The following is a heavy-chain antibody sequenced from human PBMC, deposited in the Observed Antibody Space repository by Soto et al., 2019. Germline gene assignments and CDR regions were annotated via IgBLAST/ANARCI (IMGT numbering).Heavy chain of an antibody. CDR3: ARSIVVVPAAITRQSAYAFDI. CDR2: IIPIFGTA. D-gene: IGHD2-2*01. Sequence: GASVKVSCKASGGTFSSYAISWVRQAPGQGLEWMGGIIPIFGTANYAQKFQGRVTITADESTSTAYMELSSLRSEDTAVYYCARSIVVVPAAITRQSAYAFDIWGQGTMVTVSS. CDR1: GGTFSSYA. J-gene: IGHJ3*02. V-gene: IGHV1-69*13.